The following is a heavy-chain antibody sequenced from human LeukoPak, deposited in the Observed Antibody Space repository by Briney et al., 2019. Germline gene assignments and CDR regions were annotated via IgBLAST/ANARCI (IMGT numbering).Heavy chain of an antibody. CDR2: ISGDGCST. D-gene: IGHD3-10*01. CDR1: GFSFSTFA. V-gene: IGHV3-64D*06. CDR3: VKDRGQGYYFDY. Sequence: PGGSLRLSCSASGFSFSTFAMHWVRQAPGKGLEYVSTISGDGCSTYYADSVKGRFTISRDNSRNTLFLQMSSLRAEDTAVYYCVKDRGQGYYFDYWGQGTLVTVSS. J-gene: IGHJ4*02.